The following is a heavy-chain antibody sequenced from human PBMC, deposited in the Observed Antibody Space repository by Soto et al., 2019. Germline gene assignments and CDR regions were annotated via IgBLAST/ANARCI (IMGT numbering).Heavy chain of an antibody. D-gene: IGHD3-10*01. V-gene: IGHV6-1*01. CDR1: GDSVSSNSAA. Sequence: TLSLTCAISGDSVSSNSAAWNWIRQSPSRGLEWLGRTYYRSKWYNDYAVSVKSRITINPDTSKNQFSLQLNSVTPEDTAVYYCARDSWFGELSPYYYGMDVWGQGTTVTVSS. CDR2: TYYRSKWYN. J-gene: IGHJ6*02. CDR3: ARDSWFGELSPYYYGMDV.